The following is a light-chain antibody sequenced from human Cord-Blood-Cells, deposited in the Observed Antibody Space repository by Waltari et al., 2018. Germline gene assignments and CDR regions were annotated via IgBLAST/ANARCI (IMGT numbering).Light chain of an antibody. CDR2: DVS. J-gene: IGLJ1*01. V-gene: IGLV2-14*01. CDR3: SSYTSSSTPYV. Sequence: QSALTQPASVSGSPGQSITIACTGTSSDVGGSNYVSWYHTHPGNAPKLMMYDVSKRPSGVSNRFSGSKSGNTASLTISGLQAEDEADYYCSSYTSSSTPYVFGTGTKVTVL. CDR1: SSDVGGSNY.